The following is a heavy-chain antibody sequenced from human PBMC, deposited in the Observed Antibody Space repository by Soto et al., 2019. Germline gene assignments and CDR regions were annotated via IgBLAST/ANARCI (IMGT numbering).Heavy chain of an antibody. V-gene: IGHV3-30*18. CDR2: ISYDGSNK. J-gene: IGHJ6*02. CDR3: AKDPVRGYCSSTSCLSGYYYYYGMDV. CDR1: GFTFSSYG. D-gene: IGHD2-2*01. Sequence: GGSLRLSCAASGFTFSSYGMHWVRQAPGKGLEWVAVISYDGSNKYYADSVKGRFTISRDNSKNTLYLQMNSLRAEDTAVYYCAKDPVRGYCSSTSCLSGYYYYYGMDVWGQGTTVTVSS.